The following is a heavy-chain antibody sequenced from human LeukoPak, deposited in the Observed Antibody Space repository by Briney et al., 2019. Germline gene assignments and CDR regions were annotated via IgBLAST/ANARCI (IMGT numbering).Heavy chain of an antibody. J-gene: IGHJ5*02. Sequence: SETLSLTCAVYGGSFSGYYWSWIRQPPGKGLEWIGEINHSGSTNYNPSLKSRVTISVDTSKNQFSLKLSSVTAADTAVYYCARERRGYCSGGSCYSGWFDPWGQGTLVTVSS. V-gene: IGHV4-34*01. D-gene: IGHD2-15*01. CDR3: ARERRGYCSGGSCYSGWFDP. CDR2: INHSGST. CDR1: GGSFSGYY.